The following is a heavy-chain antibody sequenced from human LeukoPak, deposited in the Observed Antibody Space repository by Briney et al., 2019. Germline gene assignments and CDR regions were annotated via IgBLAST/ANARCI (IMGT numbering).Heavy chain of an antibody. V-gene: IGHV1-69*05. Sequence: GASVKVSCKASGGTFSSYAISWVRQAPGQGLEWMGGIIPIFGTANYAQKFQGRVTITTDESTSTAYMELSSLRSEDTAVYYCARGGGIAAAIDYWGQGTLVTVSS. CDR3: ARGGGIAAAIDY. CDR1: GGTFSSYA. CDR2: IIPIFGTA. J-gene: IGHJ4*02. D-gene: IGHD6-13*01.